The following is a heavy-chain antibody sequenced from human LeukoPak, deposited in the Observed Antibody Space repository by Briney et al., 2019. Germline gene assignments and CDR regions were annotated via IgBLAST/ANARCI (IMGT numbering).Heavy chain of an antibody. V-gene: IGHV1-8*03. CDR3: ARGGYSGYGDYFGY. CDR2: MNPNSGNT. D-gene: IGHD5-12*01. Sequence: ASVKVSCKASGYPFTSYDINWVRQATGQGLERMGWMNPNSGNTGYAQKFQGRVTITRNTSISTAYMELSSLRSEDTAVYYCARGGYSGYGDYFGYWGQGTLVTVSS. CDR1: GYPFTSYD. J-gene: IGHJ4*02.